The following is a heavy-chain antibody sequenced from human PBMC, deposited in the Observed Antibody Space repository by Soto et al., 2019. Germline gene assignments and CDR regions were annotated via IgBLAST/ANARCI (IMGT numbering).Heavy chain of an antibody. CDR3: AKDPSAADDY. Sequence: GGSLRLSCAASGFTFSSYGMHWVRQAPGKGLEWVAVISYDGSNKYYADSVKGRFTISRDNSKNTLYLQMNSLRAEDTAVYYCAKDPSAADDYWGQGTLVTV. D-gene: IGHD6-25*01. CDR2: ISYDGSNK. J-gene: IGHJ4*02. V-gene: IGHV3-30*18. CDR1: GFTFSSYG.